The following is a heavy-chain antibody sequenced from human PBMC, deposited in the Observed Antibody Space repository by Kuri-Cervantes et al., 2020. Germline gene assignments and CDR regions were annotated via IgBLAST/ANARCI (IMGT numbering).Heavy chain of an antibody. Sequence: ASVKVSCKASGHTFTSYYMHWVRQAPGQGLEWMGIINPSGGSTSYAQKFQGRVTMTRDTSTSTVYMELSSLRSEDTAVYYCARGYCSGGSCYSVGINDYWGQGTLVTVSS. CDR3: ARGYCSGGSCYSVGINDY. J-gene: IGHJ4*02. V-gene: IGHV1-46*01. D-gene: IGHD2-15*01. CDR2: INPSGGST. CDR1: GHTFTSYY.